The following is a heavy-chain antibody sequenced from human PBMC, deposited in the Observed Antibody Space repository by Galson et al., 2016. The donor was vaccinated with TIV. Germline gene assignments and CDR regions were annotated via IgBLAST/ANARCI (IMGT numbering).Heavy chain of an antibody. J-gene: IGHJ4*01. CDR1: GYPFAGQY. Sequence: SVKVSCKASGYPFAGQYLHWVRQAPGQGLEWMGWINPNGGDTNYAQKFQNRVTMTRDTSISTAYMELSSLRSDDTAVYYCARDLMTSVTTPFDFWGQGNLVTVSS. CDR3: ARDLMTSVTTPFDF. D-gene: IGHD4-17*01. V-gene: IGHV1-2*02. CDR2: INPNGGDT.